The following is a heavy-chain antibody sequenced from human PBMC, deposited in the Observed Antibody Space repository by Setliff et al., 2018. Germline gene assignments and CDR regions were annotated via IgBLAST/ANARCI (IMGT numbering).Heavy chain of an antibody. CDR3: ANEHGTTVTVENYHYYMDV. J-gene: IGHJ6*03. CDR1: GYTFTGYY. V-gene: IGHV1-18*04. D-gene: IGHD4-4*01. CDR2: ISPYYGST. Sequence: ASVKVSCKASGYTFTGYYMHWVRQAPGQGLEWMGWISPYYGSTNYAQKFQGRVTMTTDTSTSTAYMELSSLKSEDTAVYYCANEHGTTVTVENYHYYMDVWGKGTTVTVSS.